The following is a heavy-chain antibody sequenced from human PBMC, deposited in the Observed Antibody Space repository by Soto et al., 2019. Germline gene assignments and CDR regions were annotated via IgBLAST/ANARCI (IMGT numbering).Heavy chain of an antibody. J-gene: IGHJ4*02. CDR1: GGCVSSGSYY. CDR2: VYYTGST. D-gene: IGHD7-27*01. CDR3: ARRWGTYFDY. Sequence: SETLSLTCTVSGGCVSSGSYYWNWIRQPPGKGLEWIGYVYYTGSTNYNPSLKSRVTMSVDTSKNQFSLKMRSVTAADTAVYYCARRWGTYFDYWGQGTLVTVS. V-gene: IGHV4-61*01.